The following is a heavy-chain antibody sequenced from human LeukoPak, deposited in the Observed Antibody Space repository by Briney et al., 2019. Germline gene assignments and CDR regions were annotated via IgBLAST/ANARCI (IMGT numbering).Heavy chain of an antibody. V-gene: IGHV4-61*02. D-gene: IGHD2-15*01. CDR2: ISSSGST. CDR1: GDSISSGDYY. CDR3: ASYPVWTGYRVVAATDY. Sequence: SGTLSLTCTVSGDSISSGDYYWSWIRQPAGQGLEWIGRISSSGSTNYNPSLKSRVTISVDTPKNQFSLKLSSVTAADTAVYYCASYPVWTGYRVVAATDYWGQGTLVTVSS. J-gene: IGHJ4*02.